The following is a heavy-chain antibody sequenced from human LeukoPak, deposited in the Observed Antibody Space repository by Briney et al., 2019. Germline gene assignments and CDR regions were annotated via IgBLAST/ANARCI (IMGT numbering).Heavy chain of an antibody. CDR1: GGSISSGSYY. D-gene: IGHD1-26*01. CDR3: ARAVGGGAFNI. J-gene: IGHJ3*02. Sequence: SETLSLTCTVSGGSISSGSYYWSWIRQPAGKGLEWIGRIYTSGSTNYNPSLKSRVTISADTSKNQFFLKLSSVTAADTAVYYCARAVGGGAFNIWGQGTMVTVSS. CDR2: IYTSGST. V-gene: IGHV4-61*02.